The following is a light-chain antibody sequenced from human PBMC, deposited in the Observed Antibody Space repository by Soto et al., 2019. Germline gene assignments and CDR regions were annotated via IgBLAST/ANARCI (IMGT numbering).Light chain of an antibody. CDR1: SGHSSYI. V-gene: IGLV4-60*02. Sequence: QPVLTQSSSASASLGSSVKLTCTLSSGHSSYIIAWHQQQPGKAPRYLMKLEGSGGYSKKSGVPDRFSGSSSGADRYLTISNLQFEDEADYYCETWDSNTRVFGGGTKLTVL. CDR3: ETWDSNTRV. J-gene: IGLJ2*01. CDR2: LEGSGGY.